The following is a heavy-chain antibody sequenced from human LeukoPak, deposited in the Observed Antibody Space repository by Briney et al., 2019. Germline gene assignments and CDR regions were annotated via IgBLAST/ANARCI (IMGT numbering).Heavy chain of an antibody. D-gene: IGHD6-19*01. CDR2: IYSGGST. CDR3: AREGQWLVPNGMDV. J-gene: IGHJ6*02. CDR1: GFTVSSNY. Sequence: GGSLRLSCAASGFTVSSNYMSWVRQAPGKGLEWVSVIYSGGSTYYADSVKGRFTISRDNSKNTLYLQMNSLRAEDTAVYYCAREGQWLVPNGMDVWGQGTTVTVSS. V-gene: IGHV3-66*01.